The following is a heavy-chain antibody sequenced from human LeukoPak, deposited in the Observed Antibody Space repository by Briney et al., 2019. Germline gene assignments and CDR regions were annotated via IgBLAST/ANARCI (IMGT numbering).Heavy chain of an antibody. V-gene: IGHV3-30*04. D-gene: IGHD3-3*01. CDR3: AKVLDWGRRQGAFDI. CDR1: GFTFSSYA. Sequence: GGSLRLSCAASGFTFSSYAMHWVRQAPGRGLEWVAVISYDGSNKYYADSVKGRFTISRDNSKNTLYLQMNSLRAEDTAVYYCAKVLDWGRRQGAFDIWGQGTMVTVSS. CDR2: ISYDGSNK. J-gene: IGHJ3*02.